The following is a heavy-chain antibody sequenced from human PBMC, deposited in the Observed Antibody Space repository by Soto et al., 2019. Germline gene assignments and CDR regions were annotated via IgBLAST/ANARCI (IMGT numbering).Heavy chain of an antibody. CDR1: GFTFSSYA. J-gene: IGHJ4*02. D-gene: IGHD1-26*01. CDR3: ATARVWELPFDY. CDR2: ISGSGGST. V-gene: IGHV3-23*01. Sequence: GGSLRLSCAASGFTFSSYAMSWVRQAPGKGLEWVSAISGSGGSTYYADSVKGRFTISRDNSKNTLYLQMNSLRAEDRAVYYCATARVWELPFDYWGQGTLVTVSS.